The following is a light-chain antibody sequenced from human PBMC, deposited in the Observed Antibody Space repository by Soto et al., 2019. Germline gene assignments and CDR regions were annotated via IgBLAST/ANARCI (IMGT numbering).Light chain of an antibody. CDR2: GAS. V-gene: IGKV3-20*01. CDR1: QSVSSSY. J-gene: IGKJ2*01. CDR3: QQYGSSPPYT. Sequence: EIVLTQSPGTLSLSPGERATLSCRARQSVSSSYLAWYQQKPGQAPRLLIYGASSRATGIPDRFSGSGSGTDFTLTISRLEPEDFAVYYCQQYGSSPPYTFGQGTQLEIK.